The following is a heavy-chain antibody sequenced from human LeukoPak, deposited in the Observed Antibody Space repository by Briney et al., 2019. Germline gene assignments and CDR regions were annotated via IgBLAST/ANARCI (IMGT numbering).Heavy chain of an antibody. D-gene: IGHD1-26*01. CDR1: GFTFSSYA. CDR2: IWYDGSNK. Sequence: GGSLRLSCAASGFTFSSYAMHWVRQAPGKGLEWVAVIWYDGSNKYHADSVRGRFTISRDNSKNTLYLHVSSLRVEDTAVYYCARDVGSHDGPFDYWGQGTLVTVPS. CDR3: ARDVGSHDGPFDY. V-gene: IGHV3-33*08. J-gene: IGHJ4*02.